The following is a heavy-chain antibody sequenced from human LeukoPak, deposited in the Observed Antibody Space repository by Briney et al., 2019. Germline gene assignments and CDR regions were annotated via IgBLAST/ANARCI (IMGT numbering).Heavy chain of an antibody. V-gene: IGHV3-30*04. CDR3: ARGRVVPATRLDY. J-gene: IGHJ4*02. CDR2: KSFDAKHK. D-gene: IGHD2-15*01. CDR1: GFTFSKYA. Sequence: GGSLRLSCVGSGFTFSKYAMHWVRQAPGKGLEWLAVKSFDAKHKYYGDSVKGRFTISRDNSNNTLYLQMSGLTSEDTALYYCARGRVVPATRLDYWGRGTLVTVSS.